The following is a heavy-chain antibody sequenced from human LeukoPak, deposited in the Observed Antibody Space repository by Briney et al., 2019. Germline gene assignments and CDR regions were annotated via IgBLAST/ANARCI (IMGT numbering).Heavy chain of an antibody. J-gene: IGHJ4*02. CDR1: GGTFSSYA. CDR2: IIPIFGTA. Sequence: SVKVSCKASGGTFSSYAISWVRQAPGQGLEWMGGIIPIFGTANYAQKFQGRVTITTDESTSTAYMELSSLRSEDTAVYYCARGTYGSGYVIDYWGQGTLVTVSS. CDR3: ARGTYGSGYVIDY. D-gene: IGHD3-10*01. V-gene: IGHV1-69*05.